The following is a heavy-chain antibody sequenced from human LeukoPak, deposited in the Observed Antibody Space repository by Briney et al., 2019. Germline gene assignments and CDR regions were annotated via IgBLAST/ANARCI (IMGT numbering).Heavy chain of an antibody. CDR3: ACDRLSSNWYIDLFQH. Sequence: PGGALRLSCAASGLIFSTYWMSWVRQAPGKGLEGVADIKEDGREEHYVDSLKGRFTISRDNAKNSLYLQMNSLRAEDTAGYYCACDRLSSNWYIDLFQHWAQGTLVSVSS. V-gene: IGHV3-7*03. CDR2: IKEDGREE. D-gene: IGHD6-13*01. CDR1: GLIFSTYW. J-gene: IGHJ1*01.